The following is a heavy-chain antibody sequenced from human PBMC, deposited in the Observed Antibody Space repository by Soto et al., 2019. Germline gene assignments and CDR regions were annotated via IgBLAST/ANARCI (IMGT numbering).Heavy chain of an antibody. D-gene: IGHD1-1*01. J-gene: IGHJ2*01. CDR1: GYTFTNYD. CDR3: AREQYWNGLRDCDL. Sequence: QVQLVQSGDEVKKPGASVKVSCKAPGYTFTNYDISWLRQAPGQGLVWMAWISGYNGATEFEPKFQGRVTMTTDTSTSTAYMELRRLTSDDTAVYYCAREQYWNGLRDCDLWGRGTLVIVAS. V-gene: IGHV1-18*01. CDR2: ISGYNGAT.